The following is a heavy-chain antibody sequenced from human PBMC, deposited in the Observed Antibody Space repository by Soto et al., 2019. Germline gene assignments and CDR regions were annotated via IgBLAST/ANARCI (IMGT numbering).Heavy chain of an antibody. CDR3: AKDKAEGDEHYYYGMDV. CDR1: GFTFDDYA. D-gene: IGHD3-16*01. Sequence: PGGSLRLSCAASGFTFDDYAMHWVRQAPGKGLEWVSGISWNSGSIGYADSVKGRFTISRDNAKNSLYLQMNSLRAEDTALYYCAKDKAEGDEHYYYGMDVWGQGTTVTVSS. J-gene: IGHJ6*02. V-gene: IGHV3-9*01. CDR2: ISWNSGSI.